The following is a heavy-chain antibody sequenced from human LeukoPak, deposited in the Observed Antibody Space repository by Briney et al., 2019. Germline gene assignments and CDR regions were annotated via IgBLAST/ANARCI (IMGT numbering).Heavy chain of an antibody. J-gene: IGHJ4*02. CDR3: ARDRDYNLADSFDH. D-gene: IGHD5-24*01. V-gene: IGHV3-9*01. CDR1: GFTFDEFA. CDR2: INFNGDTT. Sequence: GRSLRLSCSASGFTFDEFAMHWVRQPPGKGLEWVSGINFNGDTTRYAHSVKGRSTISRDNAKKALYLQMNGLRGEDTALYYCARDRDYNLADSFDHWGQGTLVTVSS.